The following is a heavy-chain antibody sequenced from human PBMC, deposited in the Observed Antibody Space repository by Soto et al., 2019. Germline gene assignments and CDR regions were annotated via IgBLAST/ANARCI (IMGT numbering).Heavy chain of an antibody. CDR3: ARDRGSSGMFALDV. J-gene: IGHJ3*01. CDR1: QFPFYVYS. Sequence: GGPLRLSYLASQFPFYVYSMHWVRQAPGKVLRRVSYGRHTTSATFYGDAVKGRFTISRDNRKTSLFLQMNSHRDDDTGVYCCARDRGSSGMFALDVWGPGTLVTVS. CDR2: GRHTTSAT. D-gene: IGHD6-19*01. V-gene: IGHV3-48*02.